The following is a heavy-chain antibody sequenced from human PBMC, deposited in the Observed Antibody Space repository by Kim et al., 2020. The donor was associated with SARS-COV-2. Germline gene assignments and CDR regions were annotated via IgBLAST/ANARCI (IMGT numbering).Heavy chain of an antibody. CDR2: ISGSGGST. CDR1: GFTFSSYA. V-gene: IGHV3-23*01. Sequence: GGSLRLSCAASGFTFSSYAMSWVRQAPGKGLEWVSAISGSGGSTYYADSVKGRFTISRDNSKNTLYLQMNSLRAEDTAVYYCAKGLLLWFGELIAPSDYWGQGTLVTVSS. J-gene: IGHJ4*02. CDR3: AKGLLLWFGELIAPSDY. D-gene: IGHD3-10*01.